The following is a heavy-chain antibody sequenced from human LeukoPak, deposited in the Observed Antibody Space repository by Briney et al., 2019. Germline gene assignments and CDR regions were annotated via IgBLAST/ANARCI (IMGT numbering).Heavy chain of an antibody. CDR3: SGDVLLWFGTNAFDI. D-gene: IGHD3-10*01. CDR1: GFTFSTYS. V-gene: IGHV3-48*01. CDR2: ISSNSRTI. J-gene: IGHJ3*02. Sequence: GGSLRLSCAASGFTFSTYSMTWVRQAPGRGLEWVSYISSNSRTIYYGDSVKGRFTISRDNAKNSLYLQMNSLRAEDTAVYYCSGDVLLWFGTNAFDIWGQGTMVTVSS.